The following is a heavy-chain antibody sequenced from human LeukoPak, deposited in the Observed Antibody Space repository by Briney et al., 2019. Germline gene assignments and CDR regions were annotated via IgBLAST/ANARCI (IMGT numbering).Heavy chain of an antibody. CDR2: IKQDGSEK. Sequence: GGSLRLSCAASGFTFSSYWMSWVRQAPGKGLEWVANIKQDGSEKYYVDSVKGRFTISRDNAKRTLSLQMNSLRAEDTAMYYCARGGSGYYWAFDCWGQGTLVTVSS. CDR1: GFTFSSYW. D-gene: IGHD3-22*01. J-gene: IGHJ4*02. CDR3: ARGGSGYYWAFDC. V-gene: IGHV3-7*03.